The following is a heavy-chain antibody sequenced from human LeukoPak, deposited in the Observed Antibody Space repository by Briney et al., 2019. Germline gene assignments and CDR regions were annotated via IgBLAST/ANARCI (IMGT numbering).Heavy chain of an antibody. J-gene: IGHJ6*02. CDR3: ATASYITIFVPDYYGMDV. CDR1: GYTLTELS. CDR2: FDPEDGET. Sequence: ASVKVSCKVSGYTLTELSMHWVRQAPGKGLEWMGGFDPEDGETIYAQKFQGRVTMTEDTSTDTAYMELSSLRSEDTAVYYCATASYITIFVPDYYGMDVWGQGTTVTVSS. D-gene: IGHD3-3*01. V-gene: IGHV1-24*01.